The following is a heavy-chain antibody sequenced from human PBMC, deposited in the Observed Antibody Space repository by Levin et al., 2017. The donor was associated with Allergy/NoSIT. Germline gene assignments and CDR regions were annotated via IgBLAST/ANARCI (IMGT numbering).Heavy chain of an antibody. CDR3: ARIDSYNVMWYFDY. Sequence: SGPTLVKPTQTLTLTCTFSGFSLSTSEVAVGWIRQPPGKALEWLALIYWDDDQRYSPSLKSRLTITKDTSKNQVVLTMTNMDPVDTATYYCARIDSYNVMWYFDYWGQGALVTVSS. V-gene: IGHV2-5*02. CDR1: GFSLSTSEVA. J-gene: IGHJ4*02. D-gene: IGHD3-16*01. CDR2: IYWDDDQ.